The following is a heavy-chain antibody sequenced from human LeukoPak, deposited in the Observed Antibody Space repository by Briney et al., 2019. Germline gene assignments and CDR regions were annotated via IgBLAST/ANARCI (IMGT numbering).Heavy chain of an antibody. D-gene: IGHD3-22*01. V-gene: IGHV3-23*01. CDR2: ISGSGGST. J-gene: IGHJ4*02. CDR3: AKDFSGFLGTWGYYYDSSGYLRSSNYFDY. CDR1: RFTLSTYA. Sequence: VGSLRLSRAASRFTLSTYAMSWVRQAPGQGLECVSAISGSGGSTYYADSVNGRFTISRDNSKNTLYLQMNSLRAEDTAVYYCAKDFSGFLGTWGYYYDSSGYLRSSNYFDYWGQGTLVTVSS.